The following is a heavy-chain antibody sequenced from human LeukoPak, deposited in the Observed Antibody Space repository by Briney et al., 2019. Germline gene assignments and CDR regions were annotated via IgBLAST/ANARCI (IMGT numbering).Heavy chain of an antibody. V-gene: IGHV4-39*01. Sequence: SETLSLTCTVSGGSISSSSYYWGWIRQPPGKGLEWIGSIYYSGGTYYNPSLKSRVTISVDTSKNQFSLKLSSVTAADTAVYYCARQQSGAHWGQGTLVTVSS. CDR1: GGSISSSSYY. D-gene: IGHD7-27*01. CDR3: ARQQSGAH. J-gene: IGHJ4*02. CDR2: IYYSGGT.